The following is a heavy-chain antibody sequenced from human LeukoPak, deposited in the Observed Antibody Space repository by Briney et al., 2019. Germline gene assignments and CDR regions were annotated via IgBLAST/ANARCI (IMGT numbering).Heavy chain of an antibody. Sequence: PGRSLRLSCAASGFTFSSYGMHWVRQAPGKGLEWVAVISCDGSNKYYADSVKGRFTISRDNSKNTLYLQMNSLRAEDTAVYYCAKDFIAVPGYWGQGTLVTVSS. D-gene: IGHD6-19*01. V-gene: IGHV3-30*18. J-gene: IGHJ4*02. CDR3: AKDFIAVPGY. CDR1: GFTFSSYG. CDR2: ISCDGSNK.